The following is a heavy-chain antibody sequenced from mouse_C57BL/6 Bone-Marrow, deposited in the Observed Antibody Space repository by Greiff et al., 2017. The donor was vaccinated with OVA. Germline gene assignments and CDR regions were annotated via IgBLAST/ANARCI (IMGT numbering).Heavy chain of an antibody. Sequence: QVQLQQSGPGLVKPSQSLFLTCSITGFPITSGYYWIWIRQSPGKPLEWMGYITHSGETFYNPSLQSPISITRETSKNQFFLQLNSVTTEDTAMYYCAGEYYYGEGFAYWGQGTLVTVSA. V-gene: IGHV12-3*01. CDR3: AGEYYYGEGFAY. CDR1: GFPITSGYY. D-gene: IGHD1-1*01. J-gene: IGHJ3*01. CDR2: ITHSGET.